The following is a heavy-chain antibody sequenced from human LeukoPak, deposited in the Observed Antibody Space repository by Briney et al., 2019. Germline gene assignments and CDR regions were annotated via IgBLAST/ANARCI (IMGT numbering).Heavy chain of an antibody. V-gene: IGHV1-69*13. CDR1: GGTFSSYA. CDR2: IIPIFGTA. D-gene: IGHD6-13*01. J-gene: IGHJ4*02. Sequence: GASVKVSCKASGGTFSSYAISWVRQAPGQGLEWMGGIIPIFGTANYAQKFQGRVTITADESTSTAYMELSSLRSEDTAVYYCARVQLGQQQLATFDYWGQGTLVTVSS. CDR3: ARVQLGQQQLATFDY.